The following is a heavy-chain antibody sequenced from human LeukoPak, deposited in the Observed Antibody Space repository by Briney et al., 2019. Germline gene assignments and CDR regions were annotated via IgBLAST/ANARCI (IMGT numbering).Heavy chain of an antibody. CDR2: IYTSGST. CDR3: ARVHAYCGGDCYSW. J-gene: IGHJ4*02. CDR1: GGSISSYY. D-gene: IGHD2-21*02. Sequence: PSETLSLTXTVSGGSISSYYWSWIRQPAGKGLEWIGRIYTSGSTNYNPSLKSRVTMSVDTSKNQFSLKLSSVTAADTAVYYCARVHAYCGGDCYSWWGQGTLVTVSS. V-gene: IGHV4-4*07.